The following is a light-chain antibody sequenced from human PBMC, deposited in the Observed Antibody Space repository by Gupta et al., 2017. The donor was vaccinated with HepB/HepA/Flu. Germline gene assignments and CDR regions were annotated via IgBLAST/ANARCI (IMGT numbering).Light chain of an antibody. CDR2: DND. Sequence: QSVLTQPPSVSGAPGQRVTISCTGSSSNIGAGYDVHWYQHLPGTDPKLLIYDNDNRPSGVPDRFSGSKSGTSASLAITGLQAEDEADYYCQSYDTSLSGPVVFGGGTKLTVL. CDR1: SSNIGAGYD. CDR3: QSYDTSLSGPVV. V-gene: IGLV1-40*01. J-gene: IGLJ2*01.